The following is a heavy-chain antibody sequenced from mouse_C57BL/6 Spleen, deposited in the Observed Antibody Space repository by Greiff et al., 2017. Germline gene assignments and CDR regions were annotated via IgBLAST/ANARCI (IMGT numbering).Heavy chain of an antibody. CDR2: INYDGSST. J-gene: IGHJ4*01. D-gene: IGHD1-1*01. CDR3: ARDRDYGSSYAIDY. V-gene: IGHV5-16*01. Sequence: EVMLVESEGGLVQPGSSMKLSCTASGFTFSDYYMAWVRQVPEKGLEWVANINYDGSSTYYLDSLKSRFIISRDNAKNILYLQMSILKSEDTDTYYCARDRDYGSSYAIDYWGQGTSVTVSS. CDR1: GFTFSDYY.